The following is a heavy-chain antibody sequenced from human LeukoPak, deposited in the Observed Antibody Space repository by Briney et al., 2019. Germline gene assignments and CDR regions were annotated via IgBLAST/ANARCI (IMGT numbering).Heavy chain of an antibody. CDR3: ARGPHLGAMDSPAEYFQH. V-gene: IGHV4-4*07. Sequence: SETLSLTCTVSGCSISSYYWSWLRQPAGKGLEWIGRIYPSGSTNYNPSLKSRVTISVDTSKNQVYLKLSSVTAADTAVYYCARGPHLGAMDSPAEYFQHWGQGTLVTVSS. D-gene: IGHD5-18*01. CDR1: GCSISSYY. J-gene: IGHJ1*01. CDR2: IYPSGST.